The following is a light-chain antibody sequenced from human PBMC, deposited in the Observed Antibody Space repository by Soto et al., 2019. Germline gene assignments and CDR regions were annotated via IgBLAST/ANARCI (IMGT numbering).Light chain of an antibody. J-gene: IGKJ1*01. Sequence: EIVLTQSPATLSLTPGERATLSCRASQSVSVYLAWYQQKPGQAPRLLISDASDRAAGIPARFSGSGSGTEFTLTISSLQSEDFAVYYCQQYNNWLRTFGQGTKVDI. V-gene: IGKV3-11*01. CDR3: QQYNNWLRT. CDR2: DAS. CDR1: QSVSVY.